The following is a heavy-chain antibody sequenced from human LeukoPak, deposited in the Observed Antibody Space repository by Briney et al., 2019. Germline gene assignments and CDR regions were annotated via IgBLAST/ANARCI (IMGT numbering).Heavy chain of an antibody. Sequence: PGGSLRLSCAASGFTFSSYGMSWVRQAPGKGLEWVSAITATSSSTHDADSVQGRFTISRDNSRNTLYLQMNSLRAEDTAVYYCAHGTMYQLDSWGQGTLVTVSS. CDR1: GFTFSSYG. J-gene: IGHJ4*02. CDR2: ITATSSST. V-gene: IGHV3-23*01. D-gene: IGHD3-10*02. CDR3: AHGTMYQLDS.